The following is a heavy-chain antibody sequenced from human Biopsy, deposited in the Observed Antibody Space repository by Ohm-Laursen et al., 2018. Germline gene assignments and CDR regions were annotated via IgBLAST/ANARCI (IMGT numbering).Heavy chain of an antibody. D-gene: IGHD3-9*01. J-gene: IGHJ1*01. CDR2: NIPILGTG. CDR1: ECTFSNYG. Sequence: ASVKASCKAPECTFSNYGVNWVRQAPGPGLEWLGGNIPILGTGNYAQKFQDRVTVAADTSTSTVTMELRSLRSDDTAVYYCATKLTGYFHHWGQGTLVIVSS. V-gene: IGHV1-69*06. CDR3: ATKLTGYFHH.